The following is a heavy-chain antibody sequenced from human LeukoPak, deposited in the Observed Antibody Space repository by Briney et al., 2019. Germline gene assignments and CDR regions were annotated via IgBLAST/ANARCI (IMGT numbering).Heavy chain of an antibody. Sequence: GGSLRLSCAASGFTFSSYALGWVREAPGKGGEWVAVISKYGNSQNYSDSVKLRFTISRHNSKNTLYLQINSLRPEDTAVYYCAGESFYIWGQGTTVTVSS. CDR2: ISKYGNSQ. CDR3: AGESFYI. J-gene: IGHJ3*02. CDR1: GFTFSSYA. V-gene: IGHV3-30*04.